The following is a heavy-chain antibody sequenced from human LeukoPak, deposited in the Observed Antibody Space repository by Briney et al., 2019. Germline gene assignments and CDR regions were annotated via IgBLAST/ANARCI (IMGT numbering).Heavy chain of an antibody. CDR1: GFTLSNAW. J-gene: IGHJ4*02. D-gene: IGHD3-16*02. CDR2: IKSKTDGGTT. CDR3: TTDEFDYTWGNYRSSGEYYFDY. V-gene: IGHV3-15*01. Sequence: GGSLRLSCAASGFTLSNAWMSWVRQAPGKGLEWVGRIKSKTDGGTTDYAAPVKGRFAMSRDDSKNTLCLQMNGLKTEDTAVYYCTTDEFDYTWGNYRSSGEYYFDYWGQGTLVTVSS.